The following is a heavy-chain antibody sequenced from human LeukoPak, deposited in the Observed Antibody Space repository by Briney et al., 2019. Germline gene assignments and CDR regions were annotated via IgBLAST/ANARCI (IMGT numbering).Heavy chain of an antibody. CDR2: VHHSGST. V-gene: IGHV4-39*01. D-gene: IGHD5-12*01. CDR3: ARLEYSGYDYEDSFDP. Sequence: SETLSLTCSVSGGSISSSSYFWGWIRQPPGKGLEWIASVHHSGSTYYNPSLKSRLTISVDTSKNQFSLQLSSVTAADTAVYYCARLEYSGYDYEDSFDPWGQGTLVTVSS. CDR1: GGSISSSSYF. J-gene: IGHJ5*02.